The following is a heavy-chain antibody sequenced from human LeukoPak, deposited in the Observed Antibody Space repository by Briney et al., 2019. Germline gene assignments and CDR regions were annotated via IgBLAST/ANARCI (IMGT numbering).Heavy chain of an antibody. Sequence: PGGSLRLSCAVSGFTVSGDYMSWVRQAPGKGLEWVSVIYTGGSTYYADSVKGRFTISRDNSKNTLYLQMNSLRAEDTAVYYCAKDSSSWYQYYFDYWGQGTLVTVSS. J-gene: IGHJ4*02. D-gene: IGHD6-13*01. CDR1: GFTVSGDY. CDR3: AKDSSSWYQYYFDY. V-gene: IGHV3-53*01. CDR2: IYTGGST.